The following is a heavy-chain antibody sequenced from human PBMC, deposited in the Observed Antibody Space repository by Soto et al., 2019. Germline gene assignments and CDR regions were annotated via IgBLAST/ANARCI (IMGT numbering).Heavy chain of an antibody. D-gene: IGHD2-21*01. J-gene: IGHJ2*01. CDR2: IGPSDAYT. Sequence: GETLKISCTGSGHSFTSHWISWVRQMPGKGLEWMGRIGPSDAYTSYSPSFQGHVTISADRSISTVYLQWSSLKASDTAMYYCARGDTSLIYCYFDLWCRGTLFAVSS. CDR1: GHSFTSHW. CDR3: ARGDTSLIYCYFDL. V-gene: IGHV5-10-1*01.